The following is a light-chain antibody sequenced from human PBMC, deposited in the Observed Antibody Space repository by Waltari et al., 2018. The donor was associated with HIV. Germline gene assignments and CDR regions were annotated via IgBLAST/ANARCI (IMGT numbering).Light chain of an antibody. J-gene: IGLJ3*02. CDR3: CSYAGSYILV. CDR1: SSDVGGYNY. CDR2: DVS. V-gene: IGLV2-11*01. Sequence: QSALTQPRSVSGSPGQPVTISCSGTSSDVGGYNYVSWYQQHPGKAPKLMIYDVSKRPSGVPDRFSGSKSGNTASLTISGLQAEDEADYYCCSYAGSYILVFGGGTKLTVL.